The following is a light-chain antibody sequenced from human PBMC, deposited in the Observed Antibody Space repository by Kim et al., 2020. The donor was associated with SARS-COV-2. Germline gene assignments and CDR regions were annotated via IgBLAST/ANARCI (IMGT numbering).Light chain of an antibody. J-gene: IGKJ2*01. CDR3: QQYNSY. CDR2: DAS. CDR1: QNIKRW. V-gene: IGKV1-5*01. Sequence: GDRNTMTCRASQNIKRWLAWYQQRPGKAPKGLIYDASTLGSGVPSRFSGSRFGTEFTLTISSLQPDDFATYYCQQYNSYFGQGTKLEI.